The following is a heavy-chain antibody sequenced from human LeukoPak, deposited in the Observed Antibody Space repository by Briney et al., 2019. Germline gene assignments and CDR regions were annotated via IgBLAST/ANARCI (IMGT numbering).Heavy chain of an antibody. CDR1: GFTFRSYG. CDR2: ISSSGSTI. CDR3: ARDSNTDSSGYYFDY. J-gene: IGHJ4*02. Sequence: GGSLRLSCAASGFTFRSYGMNWVRQAPGKGLEWVSYISSSGSTIYYADSVKGRFTISRDNAKNSLYLQMNSLRAEDTAVYYCARDSNTDSSGYYFDYWGQGTLVTVSS. V-gene: IGHV3-48*04. D-gene: IGHD3-22*01.